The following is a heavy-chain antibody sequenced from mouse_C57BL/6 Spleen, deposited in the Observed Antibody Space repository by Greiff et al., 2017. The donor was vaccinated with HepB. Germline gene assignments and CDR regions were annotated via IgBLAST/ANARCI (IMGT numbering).Heavy chain of an antibody. CDR3: EREAQLGRKAMDY. V-gene: IGHV1-52*01. CDR1: GYTFTSYW. Sequence: QVQLQQPGAELVRPGSSVKLSCKASGYTFTSYWMHWVKHRPIQGLEWIGNIDPSDSETHYNQKFKDKATLTVDKSSSTAYMQLSSLTSEDSAVYYCEREAQLGRKAMDYWGQGTSVTVSS. J-gene: IGHJ4*01. D-gene: IGHD4-1*02. CDR2: IDPSDSET.